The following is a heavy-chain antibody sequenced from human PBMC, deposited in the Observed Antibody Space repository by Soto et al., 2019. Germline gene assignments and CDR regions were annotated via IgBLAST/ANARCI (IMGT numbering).Heavy chain of an antibody. D-gene: IGHD3-10*01. CDR2: ISPSSDYI. V-gene: IGHV3-21*06. CDR1: GFIFSSYS. CDR3: ARVSGTLERYSDLDY. Sequence: EVQLVESGGGLVKPGGSLRLSCAASGFIFSSYSMNWVRQAPGKGLEWVSSISPSSDYIYFADSMRGRFTISRDNAQNSLYLHMNNLSAEDTAVYHCARVSGTLERYSDLDYWGQGTLVTVSS. J-gene: IGHJ4*02.